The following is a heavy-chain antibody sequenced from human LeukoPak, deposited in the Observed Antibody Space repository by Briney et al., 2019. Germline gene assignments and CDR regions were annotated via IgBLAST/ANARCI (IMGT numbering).Heavy chain of an antibody. J-gene: IGHJ4*02. CDR3: FKAEDGIRYCSGGSCYFAFDY. Sequence: ASVKVSCKASGYTFTSYGIIWVRQAPGQGLAWMRWISAYNGNTNYAQNLQGRLTMTTDTSTSTVYMELRSLRSDDTAVYFFFKAEDGIRYCSGGSCYFAFDYWGQGTLVTVSS. CDR2: ISAYNGNT. CDR1: GYTFTSYG. V-gene: IGHV1-18*04. D-gene: IGHD2-15*01.